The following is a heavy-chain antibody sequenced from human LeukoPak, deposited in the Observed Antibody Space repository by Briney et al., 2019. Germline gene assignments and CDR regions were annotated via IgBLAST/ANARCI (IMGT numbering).Heavy chain of an antibody. J-gene: IGHJ5*02. Sequence: PGGSLRLSCAASGFTFSSYAMHWVRQAPGKGLEWVAVISYDGSNKYYADSVKGRFTISRDNSKNTLYLQMNSLRAEDAAVYYCARVEDSSSSVDPWGQGTLVTVSS. CDR2: ISYDGSNK. V-gene: IGHV3-30-3*01. D-gene: IGHD6-13*01. CDR3: ARVEDSSSSVDP. CDR1: GFTFSSYA.